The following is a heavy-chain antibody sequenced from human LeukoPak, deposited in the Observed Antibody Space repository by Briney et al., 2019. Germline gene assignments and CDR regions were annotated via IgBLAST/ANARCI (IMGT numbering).Heavy chain of an antibody. CDR1: GFTFSSYA. J-gene: IGHJ4*02. CDR3: AKDHYYDSSGYYYFDY. V-gene: IGHV3-23*01. CDR2: VSGSGGST. Sequence: GGSLRLSCAASGFTFSSYAMSWVRQAPGKGLEWVSAVSGSGGSTYYADSVKRRFTISRDNSKNTLYLQMNSLRAEDTAVYYCAKDHYYDSSGYYYFDYWGQGTLVTVSS. D-gene: IGHD3-22*01.